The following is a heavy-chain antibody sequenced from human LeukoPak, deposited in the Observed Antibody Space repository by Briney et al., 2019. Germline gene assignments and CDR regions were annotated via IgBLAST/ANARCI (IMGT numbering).Heavy chain of an antibody. D-gene: IGHD3-22*01. Sequence: GGSLRLSCAASGFTFSSYSMNWVRQAPGKGPEWVSSISSSSSYIYYADSVKGRFTISRDNAKNSLYLQMNSLRAEDTAVYYCARAPGYYDSSGYSDYRFDCWGQGTLVTVSS. CDR2: ISSSSSYI. CDR1: GFTFSSYS. CDR3: ARAPGYYDSSGYSDYRFDC. V-gene: IGHV3-21*01. J-gene: IGHJ4*02.